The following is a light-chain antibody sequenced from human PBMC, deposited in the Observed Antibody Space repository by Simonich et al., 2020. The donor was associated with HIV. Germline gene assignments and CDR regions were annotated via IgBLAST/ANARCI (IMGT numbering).Light chain of an antibody. CDR1: SSDVGSYNL. V-gene: IGLV2-23*02. Sequence: QSALTQPASVSGSPGQSITISCTGTSSDVGSYNLVSWYQQFPGKAPKLMIFDVSKRPAGVPDRFSGSKSGNTASLTISGLQAEDEADYYCCSYAGSFVVFGGGTKLTVL. J-gene: IGLJ2*01. CDR3: CSYAGSFVV. CDR2: DVS.